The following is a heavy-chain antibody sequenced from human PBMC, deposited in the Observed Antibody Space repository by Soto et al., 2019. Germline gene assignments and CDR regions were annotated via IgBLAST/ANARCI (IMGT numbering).Heavy chain of an antibody. V-gene: IGHV4-31*03. J-gene: IGHJ5*02. Sequence: QVQLQESGPGLVKPSQTLSLTCTVSGGSISSGGYYWSWIRQHPGKGLEWIGYIYYSGSTYYNPSVKSRLSTSVDTSKHSFSPKLSSVTAADTAVYSCASAANYRSTFWWFDPWGQGTLVSVSS. D-gene: IGHD6-13*01. CDR3: ASAANYRSTFWWFDP. CDR2: IYYSGST. CDR1: GGSISSGGYY.